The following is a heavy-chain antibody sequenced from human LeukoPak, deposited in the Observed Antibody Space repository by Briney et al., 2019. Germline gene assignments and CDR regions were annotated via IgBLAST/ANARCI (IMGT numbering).Heavy chain of an antibody. D-gene: IGHD6-19*01. J-gene: IGHJ3*02. CDR2: IYYSGST. Sequence: SETLSLTCTVSGGSISSYYWSWVRQPPGKGLEWIGYIYYSGSTNYNPSLKSRVTISVDTSKNQFSLKLSSVTAADTAVYYCAVQWLVSDAFDIWGQGTMVTVSS. V-gene: IGHV4-59*01. CDR3: AVQWLVSDAFDI. CDR1: GGSISSYY.